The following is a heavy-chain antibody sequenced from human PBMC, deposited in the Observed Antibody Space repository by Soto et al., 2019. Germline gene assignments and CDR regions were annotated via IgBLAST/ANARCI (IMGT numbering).Heavy chain of an antibody. CDR1: GGSISSYY. CDR2: IYYSGST. J-gene: IGHJ6*03. D-gene: IGHD2-15*01. V-gene: IGHV4-59*01. CDR3: ARNPYCSGGSCSSNYYYYMDV. Sequence: SETLSLTCTVSGGSISSYYWSWIRQPPGKGLEWIGYIYYSGSTNYNPSLKSRVTISVDTSKNQFSLKLSSVTAADTAVYYCARNPYCSGGSCSSNYYYYMDVWGKGTTVTVSS.